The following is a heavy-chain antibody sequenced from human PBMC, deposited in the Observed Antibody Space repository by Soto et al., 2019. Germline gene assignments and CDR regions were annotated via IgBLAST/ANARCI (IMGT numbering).Heavy chain of an antibody. Sequence: LRLSCAASGFTFSSYGMHWVRQAPGKGLEWVAVISYDGSNKYYADSVKGRFTISRDNSKNTLYLQMNSLRAEDTAVYYCAKAFEFDYWGQGTLVTVSS. CDR2: ISYDGSNK. CDR3: AKAFEFDY. D-gene: IGHD3-9*01. J-gene: IGHJ4*02. V-gene: IGHV3-30*18. CDR1: GFTFSSYG.